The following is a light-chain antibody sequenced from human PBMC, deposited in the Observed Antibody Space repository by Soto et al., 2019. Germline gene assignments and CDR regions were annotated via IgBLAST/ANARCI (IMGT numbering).Light chain of an antibody. CDR2: GAS. Sequence: EIVMTQSPATLSVSPGERATLSCRASQSVSSNLAWYQQKPGQAPRLLIYGASTRVTGIPARFSGSGSGTEFTLTISSLQSEDFAVYYCQQYSNRPPYTFGQGTKLEIK. CDR1: QSVSSN. V-gene: IGKV3-15*01. CDR3: QQYSNRPPYT. J-gene: IGKJ2*01.